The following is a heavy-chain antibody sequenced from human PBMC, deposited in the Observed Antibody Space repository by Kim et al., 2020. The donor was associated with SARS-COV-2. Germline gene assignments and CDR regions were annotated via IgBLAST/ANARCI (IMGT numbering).Heavy chain of an antibody. CDR2: INPSGGST. CDR1: GYTFTSYY. V-gene: IGHV1-46*01. CDR3: ARGGGYEYSYGYGGDY. D-gene: IGHD5-18*01. J-gene: IGHJ4*02. Sequence: ASVKVSCKASGYTFTSYYMHWVRQAPGQGLEWMGIINPSGGSTSYAQKFQGRVTMTRDTSTSTVYMELSSLRSEDTAVYYCARGGGYEYSYGYGGDYWGQGTLVTVSS.